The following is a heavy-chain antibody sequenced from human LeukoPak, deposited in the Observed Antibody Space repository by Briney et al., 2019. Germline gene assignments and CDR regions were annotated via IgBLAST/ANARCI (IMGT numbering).Heavy chain of an antibody. D-gene: IGHD3-22*01. Sequence: GGSLRLSCAASGFTFSSYAMSWVRQAPGKGLEWVSAISGSGGSTYYADSVKGRFTISRDNSKNTLYLQMNSLKTEDTAIYYCTSRGNYDSSYYMDVWGKGTTVTVSS. CDR3: TSRGNYDSSYYMDV. J-gene: IGHJ6*03. CDR1: GFTFSSYA. CDR2: ISGSGGST. V-gene: IGHV3-23*01.